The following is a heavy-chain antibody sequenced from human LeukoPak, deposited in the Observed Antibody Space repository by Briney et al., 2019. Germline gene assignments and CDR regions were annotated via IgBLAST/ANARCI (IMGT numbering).Heavy chain of an antibody. CDR1: GFTFNYYE. Sequence: PGGSLRLSCAGSGFTFNYYEMHWVRQAPGKGLEWVAVISNDGSSQYHADYVKGRFSVSRDNSKNTLYLQMNNLRADDTAVYYCARDKDCSSTTCYNAFDLWGQGTMVTVSS. D-gene: IGHD2-2*02. J-gene: IGHJ3*01. CDR2: ISNDGSSQ. V-gene: IGHV3-30-3*01. CDR3: ARDKDCSSTTCYNAFDL.